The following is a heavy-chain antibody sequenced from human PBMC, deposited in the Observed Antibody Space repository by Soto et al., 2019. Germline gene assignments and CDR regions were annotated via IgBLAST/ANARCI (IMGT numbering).Heavy chain of an antibody. Sequence: GGSLRLSCAASGFTFSSYWMHWVRQVPGKGLVWVSRIKGNGTNTDYADSVKGRFTISRDNARNTLYLQMNSLRVEDTAVYYCVSRYCTSTTCRHFDSWGQGTLVTVSS. D-gene: IGHD2-2*01. J-gene: IGHJ4*02. CDR3: VSRYCTSTTCRHFDS. CDR2: IKGNGTNT. CDR1: GFTFSSYW. V-gene: IGHV3-74*01.